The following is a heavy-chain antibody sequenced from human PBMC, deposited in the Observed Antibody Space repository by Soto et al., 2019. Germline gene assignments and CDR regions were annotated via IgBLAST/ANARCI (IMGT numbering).Heavy chain of an antibody. V-gene: IGHV4-59*08. CDR3: GRLGYCGGDCEV. CDR1: GGSISSYY. Sequence: QVQLQESGPGLVKPSETLSLTCTVSGGSISSYYWSWIRQPPGKGLEWIGYIYYSGSTNYNPSLKSRVTISLDTYKSNFSLNLSSVTAADPAVYYCGRLGYCGGDCEVWGQGTLVTVSS. D-gene: IGHD2-21*02. J-gene: IGHJ4*02. CDR2: IYYSGST.